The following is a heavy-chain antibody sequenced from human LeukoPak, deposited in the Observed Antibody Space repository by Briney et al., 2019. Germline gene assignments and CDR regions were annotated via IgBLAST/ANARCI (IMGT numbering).Heavy chain of an antibody. Sequence: GGSLRLSCAASGFTFSSYSMNWVRQAPGKGLGWVSSICSSSSYIYYADSEKGRITISRDNAKNSLYLQMNSLRAEDTAVYYCARDQAVAGTKRFDYWGQGTLVTVSS. V-gene: IGHV3-21*01. CDR2: ICSSSSYI. D-gene: IGHD6-13*01. J-gene: IGHJ4*02. CDR1: GFTFSSYS. CDR3: ARDQAVAGTKRFDY.